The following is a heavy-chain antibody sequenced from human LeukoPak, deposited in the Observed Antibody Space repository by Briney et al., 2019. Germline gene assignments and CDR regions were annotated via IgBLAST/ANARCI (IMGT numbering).Heavy chain of an antibody. Sequence: ASVKVSCETSGFSITDYFMHWVRQAPGQGLEWTGMINPSDGFTRQAQKFEGRVTITSDTSTSTVYMEMSSLTSEDTAVYYCARAVDQDFDYWGQGTLVTVSS. CDR3: ARAVDQDFDY. CDR2: INPSDGFT. J-gene: IGHJ4*02. V-gene: IGHV1-46*01. D-gene: IGHD3/OR15-3a*01. CDR1: GFSITDYF.